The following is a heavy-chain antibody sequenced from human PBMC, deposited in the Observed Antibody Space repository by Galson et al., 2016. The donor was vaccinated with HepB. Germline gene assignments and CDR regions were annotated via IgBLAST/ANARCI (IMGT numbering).Heavy chain of an antibody. CDR3: ARDEGFYNGMDV. V-gene: IGHV4-61*08. CDR2: IQNPGST. Sequence: LTCTVSSGSVSSGGYYWSWVRQSPGKGLEWIGYIQNPGSTNYNPSLQGRVTISIDRSKNQFFLELTSVTAADTAVYYCARDEGFYNGMDVWGQGTTVTVSS. D-gene: IGHD2/OR15-2a*01. CDR1: SGSVSSGGYY. J-gene: IGHJ6*02.